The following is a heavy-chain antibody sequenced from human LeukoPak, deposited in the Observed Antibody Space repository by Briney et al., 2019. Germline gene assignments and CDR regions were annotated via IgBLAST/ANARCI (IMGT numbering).Heavy chain of an antibody. V-gene: IGHV3-30*04. J-gene: IGHJ4*02. CDR2: ILYDGSNK. Sequence: GRSLLLTCTASGFNFSSHAMHWVRQAPGKGLEWVAVILYDGSNKYYADSVKGRFTISRDNSKNTLDLQMNSLRAEDTAVYYCARDPRVGLTGGVCYFDSWGQGGPLTVSS. CDR1: GFNFSSHA. CDR3: ARDPRVGLTGGVCYFDS. D-gene: IGHD2-8*02.